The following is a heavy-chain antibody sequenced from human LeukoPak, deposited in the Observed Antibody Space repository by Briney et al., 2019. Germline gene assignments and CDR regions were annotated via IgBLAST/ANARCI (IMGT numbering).Heavy chain of an antibody. J-gene: IGHJ4*02. CDR1: GGSISSGGYS. V-gene: IGHV4-30-2*03. CDR2: IYHTGNT. D-gene: IGHD5-12*01. CDR3: ARYNPSGYDLDY. Sequence: SETLSLTCAVSGGSISSGGYSWSWIRQPPGKGLEWIGSIYHTGNTYSNPPFKSRVTISVDTSKNQFSLKLNSVTAADTAVYYCARYNPSGYDLDYWGQGSLVTVSS.